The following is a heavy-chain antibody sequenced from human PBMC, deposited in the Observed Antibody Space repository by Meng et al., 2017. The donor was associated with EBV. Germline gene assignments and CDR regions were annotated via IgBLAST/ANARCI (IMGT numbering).Heavy chain of an antibody. CDR1: GYTFTSYG. CDR2: ISDYNGNT. CDR3: ASVRTFGGVIPPDY. J-gene: IGHJ4*02. Sequence: VEPGEAGAEGRKAGAALKDSCKASGYTFTSYGISWVRQAHRRGLEWMGWISDYNGNTTYAQTLQARVTLTTDTSPRTAYLELRSLSSVDTAVYFFASVRTFGGVIPPDYWGQGTLVTVFS. D-gene: IGHD3-16*02. V-gene: IGHV1-18*01.